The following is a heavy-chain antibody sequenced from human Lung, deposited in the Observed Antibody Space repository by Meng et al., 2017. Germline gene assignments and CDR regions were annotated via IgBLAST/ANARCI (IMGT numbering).Heavy chain of an antibody. D-gene: IGHD1-26*01. CDR2: IKSTTDGGTA. Sequence: VVCGGGLGEPGGSLGRSCGASGFCLNNAWMSWVLEAAGKGLEWVGRIKSTTDGGTAEYAAPVTGRFTISRDDSKSTLYLQMSGLRIDDTGVYYCTWDDKAVSDYWGQGTLVTVSS. J-gene: IGHJ4*02. CDR3: TWDDKAVSDY. CDR1: GFCLNNAW. V-gene: IGHV3-15*01.